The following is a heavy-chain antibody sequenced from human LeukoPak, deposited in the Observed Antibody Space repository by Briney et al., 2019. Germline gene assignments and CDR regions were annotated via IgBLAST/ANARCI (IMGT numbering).Heavy chain of an antibody. D-gene: IGHD3-16*01. CDR1: GFTFSSYA. J-gene: IGHJ4*02. CDR3: AKDNAPGSYAPGGDY. Sequence: GGSLRLSCAASGFTFSSYAMSWVRQAPGKGLEWVSAISGSGGSTYYADSVKGRFTISRDNSKNTLYLQMNSLRAEDTAVYYCAKDNAPGSYAPGGDYWGQGTLVTVSS. CDR2: ISGSGGST. V-gene: IGHV3-23*01.